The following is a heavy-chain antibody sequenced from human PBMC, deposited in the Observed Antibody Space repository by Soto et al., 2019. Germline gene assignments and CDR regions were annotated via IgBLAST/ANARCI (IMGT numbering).Heavy chain of an antibody. D-gene: IGHD3-9*01. Sequence: QVHLEQWGAGLLNPSETLSLTCAVYGGSLSGYYWSWVRQSPGKGLEWIGEINHSGTANYNPSLKTRVTISADTSKHQFSLRLTSVTAADSAVYYCASYHFLDLWTGSRHYMDVSGRGTPVTVSS. CDR3: ASYHFLDLWTGSRHYMDV. CDR2: INHSGTA. J-gene: IGHJ6*03. V-gene: IGHV4-34*01. CDR1: GGSLSGYY.